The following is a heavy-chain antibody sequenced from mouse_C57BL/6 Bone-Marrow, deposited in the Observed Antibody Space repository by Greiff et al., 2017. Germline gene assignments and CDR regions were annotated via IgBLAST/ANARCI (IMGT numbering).Heavy chain of an antibody. CDR3: ARWGYGGGFAY. Sequence: QVQLQQSGAELVKPGASVQLSCKASGYTFTSYWMHWVKQRPGRGLEWIGRIDPNSGGTKYNEKFKSKATLTVDKHSSPAYMQRSSLTYEDSAVFYGARWGYGGGFAYWGQGTLVTVSA. D-gene: IGHD2-2*01. V-gene: IGHV1-72*01. CDR1: GYTFTSYW. J-gene: IGHJ3*01. CDR2: IDPNSGGT.